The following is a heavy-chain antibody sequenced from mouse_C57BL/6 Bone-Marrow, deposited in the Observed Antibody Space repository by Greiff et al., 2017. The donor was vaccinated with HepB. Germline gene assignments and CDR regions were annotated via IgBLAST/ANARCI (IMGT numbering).Heavy chain of an antibody. V-gene: IGHV5-6*01. CDR2: ISSGGSYT. CDR1: GFTFSSYG. CDR3: ALPYYDAMDY. Sequence: EVQLVESGGDLVKPGGSLKLSCAASGFTFSSYGMSWVRQTPDKRLEWVATISSGGSYTYYPDSVKGRFTISRDNAKNTLYLQMSSLKSEDTAMYYCALPYYDAMDYWGQGTSVTVSS. J-gene: IGHJ4*01.